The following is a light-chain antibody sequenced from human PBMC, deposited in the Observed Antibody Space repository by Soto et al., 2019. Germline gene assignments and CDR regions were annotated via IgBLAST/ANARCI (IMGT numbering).Light chain of an antibody. V-gene: IGLV3-21*02. CDR1: NIGAKG. Sequence: SYELTQPPSVSVAPGQTASITCGGNNIGAKGVHWYQQKNPGQAPVLVVFDDRARPSAIPERFSGSNSGNTATLTISRVEAGDEADYYCQVWHSTSVRVFGGVTKLTVL. CDR2: DDR. J-gene: IGLJ2*01. CDR3: QVWHSTSVRV.